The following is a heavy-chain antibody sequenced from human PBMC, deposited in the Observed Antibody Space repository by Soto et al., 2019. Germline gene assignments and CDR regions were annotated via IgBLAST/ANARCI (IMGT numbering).Heavy chain of an antibody. CDR1: GGSISSSSYY. CDR2: IYYSGST. Sequence: LSLTCTGSGGSISSSSYYWGWIRQPPGKGLEWIGSIYYSGSTYYNPSLKSRVTISVDTSKNQFSLKLSSVTAADTAVYYCARLIYDILPGYYSDFHYCDQGTLGTVSS. J-gene: IGHJ4*02. CDR3: ARLIYDILPGYYSDFHY. D-gene: IGHD3-9*01. V-gene: IGHV4-39*01.